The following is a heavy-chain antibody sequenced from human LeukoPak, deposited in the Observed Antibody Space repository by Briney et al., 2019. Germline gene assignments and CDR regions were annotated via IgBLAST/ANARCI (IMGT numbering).Heavy chain of an antibody. CDR2: ITGSGGST. J-gene: IGHJ2*01. D-gene: IGHD6-19*01. CDR1: GFTFSSYA. V-gene: IGHV3-23*01. Sequence: GGSFRLSCAASGFTFSSYAMTWVRQAPGKGLEWVSGITGSGGSTYYADSVKGRFTISRDNSKDTLYLQMNSLRAEDTAVYYCAKAVTGFWYFDLWGRGTPVTVSS. CDR3: AKAVTGFWYFDL.